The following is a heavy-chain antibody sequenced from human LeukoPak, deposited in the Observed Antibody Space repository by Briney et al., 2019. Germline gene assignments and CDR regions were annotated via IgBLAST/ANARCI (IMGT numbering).Heavy chain of an antibody. CDR1: GGSISSYY. Sequence: SETLSLTCTVSGGSISSYYWSWLRQPAGKGLEWIGRIYTGGSTNYNPSLKSRVTLSVDTSKNHFSLKLSSVTAADTAVYCARARRCSSTSCYFDRYFDLWGRGTLVTVPS. D-gene: IGHD2-2*01. J-gene: IGHJ2*01. CDR3: ARARRCSSTSCYFDRYFDL. CDR2: IYTGGST. V-gene: IGHV4-4*07.